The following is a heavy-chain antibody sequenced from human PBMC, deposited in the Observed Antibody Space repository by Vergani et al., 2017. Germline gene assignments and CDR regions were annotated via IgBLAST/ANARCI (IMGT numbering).Heavy chain of an antibody. CDR1: GFTFSSYA. D-gene: IGHD3-22*01. J-gene: IGHJ3*02. CDR3: AKEKYYDDSSGYYADHDAFDI. Sequence: EVQLVESGGGLVKPGGSLRLSCAASGFTFSSYAMSWVRQAPGKGLEWVSAISGSGGSTYYADSVKGRFTISRDNSKNTLYLQMNRLRAEDTAVSYCAKEKYYDDSSGYYADHDAFDIWGQGTMVTVSS. CDR2: ISGSGGST. V-gene: IGHV3-23*04.